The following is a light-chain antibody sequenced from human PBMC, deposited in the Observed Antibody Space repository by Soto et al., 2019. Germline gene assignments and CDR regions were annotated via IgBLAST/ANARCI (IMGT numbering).Light chain of an antibody. CDR1: QSVSRSY. V-gene: IGKV3D-20*02. CDR2: DAS. CDR3: QQRSNWLLT. Sequence: IVLTQSPGTLSSSPGERAALSCRASQSVSRSYLAWYQQKPGQAPRLLIYDASSRATGIPDRFSGGGSGTDFTLTISSLEPEDFAVYYCQQRSNWLLTFGGGTKVDIK. J-gene: IGKJ4*01.